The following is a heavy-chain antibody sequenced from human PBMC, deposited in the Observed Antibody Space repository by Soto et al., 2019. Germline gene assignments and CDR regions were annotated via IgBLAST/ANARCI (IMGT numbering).Heavy chain of an antibody. V-gene: IGHV3-30*03. CDR1: GFTFSSYG. J-gene: IGHJ6*02. Sequence: GGSLRLSCAASGFTFSSYGMHWVRQAPGKGLEWVAVISYDGSNKYYADSVKGRFTISRDNSKNTLYLQMNSLRAEDTAVYYCASDLRFLEWLPPYGMDVWGQGTTVTVSS. D-gene: IGHD3-3*01. CDR2: ISYDGSNK. CDR3: ASDLRFLEWLPPYGMDV.